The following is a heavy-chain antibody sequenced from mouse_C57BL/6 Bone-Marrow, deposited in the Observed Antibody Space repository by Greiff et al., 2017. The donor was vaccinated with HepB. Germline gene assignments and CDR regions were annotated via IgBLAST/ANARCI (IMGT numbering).Heavy chain of an antibody. D-gene: IGHD2-3*01. J-gene: IGHJ2*01. Sequence: QVQLQQPGAELVMPGASVKLSCKASGYTFTSYWMHWVKQRPGQGLEWIGEIDPSDSYTNYNQKFKGKSTLTVDKSSSTAYMQLSSLTSDDSAVYYGARSRGLLRLFFDYWGQGTTLTVSS. CDR1: GYTFTSYW. CDR3: ARSRGLLRLFFDY. V-gene: IGHV1-69*01. CDR2: IDPSDSYT.